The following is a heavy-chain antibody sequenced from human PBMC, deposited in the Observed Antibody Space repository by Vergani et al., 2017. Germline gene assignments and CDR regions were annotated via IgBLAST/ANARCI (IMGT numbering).Heavy chain of an antibody. CDR3: AKDQGILSLRVDI. Sequence: QVQLVESGGGVVQPGRSLRLSCAASGFTFSGYGMHWVRQAPGKGLEWVAVISSDGSNKYYADSVKGRFTISRDNSKNTLYLQMNSLRAEDTAVYYCAKDQGILSLRVDIWGQGTVVTVSS. J-gene: IGHJ3*02. V-gene: IGHV3-30*18. CDR2: ISSDGSNK. D-gene: IGHD2-15*01. CDR1: GFTFSGYG.